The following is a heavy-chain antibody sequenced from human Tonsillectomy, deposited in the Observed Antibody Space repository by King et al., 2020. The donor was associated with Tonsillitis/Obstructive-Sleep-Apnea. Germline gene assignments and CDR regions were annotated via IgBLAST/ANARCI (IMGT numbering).Heavy chain of an antibody. CDR2: ISSSSSYI. CDR1: GFNFSSYS. D-gene: IGHD3-10*01. J-gene: IGHJ5*02. V-gene: IGHV3-21*01. CDR3: ARAGWFGDTYFFS. Sequence: VQLVESGGGLVKPGGSLRLSCAASGFNFSSYSMNWVRQAPGKGLEWVSSISSSSSYIYYADSVKGRFTISRDNAKNSLYLQMNSLRAEDTAVYYCARAGWFGDTYFFSWGQGTLVTVSS.